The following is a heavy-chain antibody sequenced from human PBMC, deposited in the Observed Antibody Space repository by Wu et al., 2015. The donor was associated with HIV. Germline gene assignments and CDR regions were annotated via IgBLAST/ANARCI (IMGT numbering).Heavy chain of an antibody. J-gene: IGHJ4*02. CDR2: FDPEDGET. D-gene: IGHD3-10*01. Sequence: QVQLVQSGAEVKKPGASVKVSRKVSGYTLTELSMHWVRQAPGKGLEWMGGFDPEDGETIYAQKFQGRVTMTEDTSTDTAYMELSSLRSEDTAVYYCATGLIMVRGVITTQLTGTTSRVESDYWGQGTLVTVSS. V-gene: IGHV1-24*01. CDR1: GYTLTELS. CDR3: ATGLIMVRGVITTQLTGTTSRVESDY.